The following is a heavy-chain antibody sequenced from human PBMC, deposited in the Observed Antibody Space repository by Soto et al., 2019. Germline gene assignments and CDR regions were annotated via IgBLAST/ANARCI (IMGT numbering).Heavy chain of an antibody. D-gene: IGHD3-10*01. V-gene: IGHV4-39*01. CDR1: GGSISSSSYY. Sequence: SETLSLTCTVSGGSISSSSYYWGWIRQPPGKGLEWIGSIYYSGSTYYNPSLKSRVTISVDTSKNQLSLKLSSVTAADTAVYYCARPYYYGSGSYYAFDIWGQGTMVTVSS. J-gene: IGHJ3*02. CDR2: IYYSGST. CDR3: ARPYYYGSGSYYAFDI.